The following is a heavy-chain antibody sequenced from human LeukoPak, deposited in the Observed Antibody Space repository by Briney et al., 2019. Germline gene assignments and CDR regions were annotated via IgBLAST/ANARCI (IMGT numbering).Heavy chain of an antibody. D-gene: IGHD4-17*01. CDR2: IWCDGSNK. CDR3: ARGDHDYGDYYFDY. V-gene: IGHV3-33*01. J-gene: IGHJ4*02. CDR1: GFTFSSYG. Sequence: GRSLRLSCAASGFTFSSYGMHWVRQAPGKGLEWVAVIWCDGSNKYYADSVKGRFTISRDNSKNTLYLQMNSLRAEDTAVYYCARGDHDYGDYYFDYWGQGTLVTVSS.